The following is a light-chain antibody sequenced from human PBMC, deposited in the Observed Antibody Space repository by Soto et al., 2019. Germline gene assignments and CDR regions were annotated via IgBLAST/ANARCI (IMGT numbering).Light chain of an antibody. CDR2: EVS. CDR3: SSYTSSSIL. CDR1: SSDDGGYNY. V-gene: IGLV2-14*01. Sequence: QSALTQPASVSGSPGQSITISCTGTSSDDGGYNYVSWYQQHPGKAPKLMIYEVSNRPAGVSNRFSGSKSGNTASLTISGLQAEDEADYYCSSYTSSSILFGGGTKLTVL. J-gene: IGLJ2*01.